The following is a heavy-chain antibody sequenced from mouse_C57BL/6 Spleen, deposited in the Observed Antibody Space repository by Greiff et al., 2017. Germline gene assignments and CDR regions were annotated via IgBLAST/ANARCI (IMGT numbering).Heavy chain of an antibody. CDR3: AHGSSYKDYAMDY. J-gene: IGHJ4*01. Sequence: QVQLQQPGAELVMPGASVKLSCKASGYTFTSYWMHWVKQRPGQGLEWIGEIDPSDSYTNYNQKFKGKSTFTVDKSSSTAYMQLSSLTSEDSAVYYCAHGSSYKDYAMDYWGQGTSVTVSS. V-gene: IGHV1-69*01. CDR1: GYTFTSYW. CDR2: IDPSDSYT. D-gene: IGHD1-1*01.